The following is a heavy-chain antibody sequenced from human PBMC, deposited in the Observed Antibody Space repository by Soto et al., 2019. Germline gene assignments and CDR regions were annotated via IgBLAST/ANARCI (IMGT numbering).Heavy chain of an antibody. CDR3: AREEWLGYCSSTSCQRYNWFDP. J-gene: IGHJ5*02. V-gene: IGHV4-30-4*01. D-gene: IGHD2-2*01. Sequence: SETLSLTCTVSGGSISSGDYYWSWIRQPPGKGLEWIGYIYYSGSTYYNPSLKSRVTISVDTSKNQFSLKLSSVTAADTAVYYCAREEWLGYCSSTSCQRYNWFDPWGQGTLVTVSS. CDR1: GGSISSGDYY. CDR2: IYYSGST.